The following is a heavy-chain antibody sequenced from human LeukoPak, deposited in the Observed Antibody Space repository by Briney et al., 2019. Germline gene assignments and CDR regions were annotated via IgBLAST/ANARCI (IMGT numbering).Heavy chain of an antibody. D-gene: IGHD7-27*01. CDR1: GFTFSSHW. Sequence: GGSLRLSCAASGFTFSSHWMHWVRQAPGKGLVWVSRIDSDGSRAGYADSVKGRFTISRDNAQNTLYLQMNSLRAEDTAVYFCARNNWGIDYWGQGTLVTVSS. CDR2: IDSDGSRA. V-gene: IGHV3-74*01. J-gene: IGHJ4*02. CDR3: ARNNWGIDY.